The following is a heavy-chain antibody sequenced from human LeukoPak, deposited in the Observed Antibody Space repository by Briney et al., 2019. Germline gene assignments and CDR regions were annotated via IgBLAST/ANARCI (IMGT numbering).Heavy chain of an antibody. CDR2: INPNSGGT. D-gene: IGHD6-19*01. CDR3: ARDAGSRGCIAY. V-gene: IGHV1-2*02. Sequence: ASVKVSCKASGYTFTGYYMHWVRQAPGQGLEWMGWINPNSGGTNYAQKFQGRVTMTRDTSISTAYMELGRLSSDDTAVYYCARDAGSRGCIAYWGQGNLITVSS. J-gene: IGHJ4*02. CDR1: GYTFTGYY.